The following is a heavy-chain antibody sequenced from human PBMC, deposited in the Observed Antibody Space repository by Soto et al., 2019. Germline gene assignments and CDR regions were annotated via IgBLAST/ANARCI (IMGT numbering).Heavy chain of an antibody. CDR1: GYTLTHLS. V-gene: IGHV1-24*01. CDR3: ATLDSSSPPRYYYYVMDV. Sequence: ASVKVSCKVSGYTLTHLSMHWVRQAPGKGHEWMGGFDPEDGETIYAQKFQGRVTMTEDTSTDTAYMELSSLRSEDTAVYYCATLDSSSPPRYYYYVMDVWGQGTTVTVSS. CDR2: FDPEDGET. D-gene: IGHD6-6*01. J-gene: IGHJ6*02.